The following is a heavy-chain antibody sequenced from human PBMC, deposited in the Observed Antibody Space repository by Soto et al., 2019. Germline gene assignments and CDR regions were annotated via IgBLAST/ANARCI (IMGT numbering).Heavy chain of an antibody. CDR3: ARGSYCTNGVCPIHG. J-gene: IGHJ4*02. CDR1: GFTFSTYT. Sequence: GGSLRLSCATSGFTFSTYTMNWVRQAPGKGLEWVSSISSGSTYTYYGDSVKGRFTISRDNAKSSLYLQMNSLRAEDTAVYYCARGSYCTNGVCPIHGWGQGTLVTVSS. CDR2: ISSGSTYT. D-gene: IGHD2-8*01. V-gene: IGHV3-21*06.